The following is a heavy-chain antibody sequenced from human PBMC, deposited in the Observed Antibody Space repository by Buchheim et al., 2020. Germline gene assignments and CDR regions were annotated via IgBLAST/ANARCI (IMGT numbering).Heavy chain of an antibody. Sequence: EVQLVESGGGLVQPGGSLRLSCAASGFTFSDFWMHWVRQAPGKGLEWVASINKRGTESYYVASVKGRFTVSRDNGKNSLYLPMNNLRAEDTAVYYCARDGVAEGLYFDYCGQGTL. CDR1: GFTFSDFW. CDR3: ARDGVAEGLYFDY. J-gene: IGHJ4*02. D-gene: IGHD2-15*01. CDR2: INKRGTES. V-gene: IGHV3-7*01.